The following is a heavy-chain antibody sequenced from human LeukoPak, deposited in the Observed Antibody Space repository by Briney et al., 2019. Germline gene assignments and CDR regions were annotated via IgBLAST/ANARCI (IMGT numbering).Heavy chain of an antibody. Sequence: PGGSLRLSCAASGFTFDDYAMHWVRQAPGKGLEWVSGISWNSGSIGYADSVKGRFTISRDNAKNSLCLQMNSLRAEDTALYYCAKDWSSSGFDPWGQGTLVTVSS. CDR1: GFTFDDYA. CDR3: AKDWSSSGFDP. J-gene: IGHJ5*02. V-gene: IGHV3-9*01. CDR2: ISWNSGSI. D-gene: IGHD6-6*01.